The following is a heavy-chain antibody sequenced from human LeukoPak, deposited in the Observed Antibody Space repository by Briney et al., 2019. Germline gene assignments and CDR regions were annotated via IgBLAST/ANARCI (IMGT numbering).Heavy chain of an antibody. V-gene: IGHV1-46*01. CDR2: INPSSDGDST. Sequence: ASVKVSCKASGYTFTSYYIHWVRQATGQGLEWMGIINPSSDGDSTSYAQKFQGRVIMTRDMSTNTVYMELSSLRSEDTAVYYCARGVCSGTSCYWGHNWFDPWGQGTLVTVSS. D-gene: IGHD2-2*01. CDR3: ARGVCSGTSCYWGHNWFDP. CDR1: GYTFTSYY. J-gene: IGHJ5*02.